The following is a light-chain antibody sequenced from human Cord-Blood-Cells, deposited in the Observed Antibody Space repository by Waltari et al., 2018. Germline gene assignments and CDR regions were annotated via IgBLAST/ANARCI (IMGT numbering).Light chain of an antibody. V-gene: IGKV1-39*01. Sequence: DIQMTPSPSSLSASVGDRVTITCRASQRISSYLNWYQQKPGKAPKLLIYAASSLQSGVPSRFSGSGSCTDFTLTISSLQPEDFATYYCQQSYSTPPWTFGQGTKVEIK. J-gene: IGKJ1*01. CDR1: QRISSY. CDR3: QQSYSTPPWT. CDR2: AAS.